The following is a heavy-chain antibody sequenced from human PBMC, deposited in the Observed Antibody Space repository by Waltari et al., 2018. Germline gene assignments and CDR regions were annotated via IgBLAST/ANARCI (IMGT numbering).Heavy chain of an antibody. V-gene: IGHV3-53*01. CDR2: IYSGGRT. J-gene: IGHJ4*02. CDR1: GFIVSSNY. CDR3: ARWQQWPVRAFDY. Sequence: EVQLVESGGGLIQPGGSLRLSCAASGFIVSSNYMSWVRQAPGRGLEWVSLIYSGGRTYYADSVKGRFTISRDNSKNTLYLQMDSLSVEDTAVYYCARWQQWPVRAFDYWGQGTLVTVSS. D-gene: IGHD6-19*01.